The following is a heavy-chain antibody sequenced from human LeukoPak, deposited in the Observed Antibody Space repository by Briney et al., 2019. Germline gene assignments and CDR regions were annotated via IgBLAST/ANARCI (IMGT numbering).Heavy chain of an antibody. D-gene: IGHD6-19*01. Sequence: GGSLRLSCAASGFTFSSYSMNWVRQAPGKGLEWVSSISSSSYIYYADSVEGRFTISRDNAKNSLYLQMNSLRAEDTAVYYCARDAAPWYSSGFYFDYWGQGTLVTVSS. V-gene: IGHV3-21*01. J-gene: IGHJ4*02. CDR1: GFTFSSYS. CDR2: ISSSSYI. CDR3: ARDAAPWYSSGFYFDY.